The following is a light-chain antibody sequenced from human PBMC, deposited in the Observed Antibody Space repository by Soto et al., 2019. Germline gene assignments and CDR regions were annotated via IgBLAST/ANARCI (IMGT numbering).Light chain of an antibody. J-gene: IGLJ2*01. CDR3: LLYYGGAQLI. Sequence: QAVVTQEPSLTVSPGGTVTLTCASSTGAVTSSYYPNWFQQKPGQAPRALIYSTNKKHSWTPARFSGSLLGGKAALTLSGVQPEYEADYYCLLYYGGAQLIFGGGTKLTVL. CDR2: STN. CDR1: TGAVTSSYY. V-gene: IGLV7-43*01.